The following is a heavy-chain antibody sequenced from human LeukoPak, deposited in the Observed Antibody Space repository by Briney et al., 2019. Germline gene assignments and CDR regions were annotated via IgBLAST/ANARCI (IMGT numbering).Heavy chain of an antibody. CDR3: ARETYIAAAGTITKYYFDY. V-gene: IGHV3-48*02. CDR2: ISSSSTI. CDR1: GFTFSSYS. J-gene: IGHJ4*02. D-gene: IGHD6-13*01. Sequence: PGGSLRLSCAASGFTFSSYSMNWVRQAPGKGLEWVSYISSSSTIYYADSVKGRFTISRDNAKNSLFLQMNNLRDEDTAVYYCARETYIAAAGTITKYYFDYWGQGTLVTVSS.